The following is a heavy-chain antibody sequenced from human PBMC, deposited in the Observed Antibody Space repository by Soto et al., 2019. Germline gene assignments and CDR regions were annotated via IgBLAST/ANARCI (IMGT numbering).Heavy chain of an antibody. J-gene: IGHJ6*02. CDR1: GGTFSIYG. CDR3: ATSVGIAPTGEDEMDV. D-gene: IGHD2-8*02. V-gene: IGHV1-69*01. CDR2: IIPILTTP. Sequence: QVQLVQSGAEVKKTGSSVKVSCKASGGTFSIYGFSWVRQAPGQGPEWIGGIIPILTTPNYAQKFHGRVTIVADESTTTFYMELSSLKSEDTAVYYCATSVGIAPTGEDEMDVWGQGTSVTVSS.